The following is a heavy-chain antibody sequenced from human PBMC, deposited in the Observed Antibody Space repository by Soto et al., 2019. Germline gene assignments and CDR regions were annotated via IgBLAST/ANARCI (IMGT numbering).Heavy chain of an antibody. CDR1: GFTFSSYG. D-gene: IGHD6-13*01. Sequence: QVQLVESGGGVVQPGRSLRLSCAASGFTFSSYGMHWVRQAPGKGLEWVAVISYDGSNKDYADSVKGRFTISRYNSKNTLYLQMNSLRAEDTAVYYCAKTIAAAGTLGAYWGQGTMVTVSS. CDR3: AKTIAAAGTLGAY. V-gene: IGHV3-30*18. J-gene: IGHJ4*02. CDR2: ISYDGSNK.